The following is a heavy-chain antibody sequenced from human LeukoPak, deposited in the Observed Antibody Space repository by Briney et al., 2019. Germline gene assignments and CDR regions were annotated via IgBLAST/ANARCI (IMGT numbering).Heavy chain of an antibody. CDR1: GGSISNYY. Sequence: SETLSLTCAVSGGSISNYYWSWIRQPPGKGLEWIGYIYYSGSTKYNPSLKSRVTISVDTSKNQFSLRLSSVTAADTAVYYCARDWGVSARPGYMDVWGKGTTVTVSS. CDR3: ARDWGVSARPGYMDV. V-gene: IGHV4-59*01. J-gene: IGHJ6*03. D-gene: IGHD6-6*01. CDR2: IYYSGST.